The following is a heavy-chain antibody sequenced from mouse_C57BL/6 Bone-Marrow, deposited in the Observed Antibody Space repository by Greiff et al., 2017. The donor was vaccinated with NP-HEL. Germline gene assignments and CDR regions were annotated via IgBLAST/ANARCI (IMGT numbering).Heavy chain of an antibody. CDR1: GFSLTSYS. Sequence: QVHVKQSGPGLVQPSQSLSITCTVSGFSLTSYSVHWVRQPPGKGLEWLGVIWSGGSTDYNAAFISRLSISKDNSKSQVFFKMNSLQADDTAIYYCAPMRYGSTFAYWGQGTLVTVSA. CDR3: APMRYGSTFAY. V-gene: IGHV2-4*01. J-gene: IGHJ3*01. CDR2: IWSGGST. D-gene: IGHD1-1*01.